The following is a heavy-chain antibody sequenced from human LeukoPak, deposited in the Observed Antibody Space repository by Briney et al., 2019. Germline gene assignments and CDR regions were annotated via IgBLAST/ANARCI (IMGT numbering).Heavy chain of an antibody. CDR2: ISYDGSNK. CDR3: AKDLGELLPPTDY. J-gene: IGHJ4*02. D-gene: IGHD1-26*01. CDR1: GFTFSSYA. V-gene: IGHV3-30-3*01. Sequence: PGGSLRLSCAASGFTFSSYATHWVRQAPGKGLEWVGVISYDGSNKYYADSVKGRFTISRDNSKNTLYLQMNSLRAEDTAVYYCAKDLGELLPPTDYWGQGTLVTVSS.